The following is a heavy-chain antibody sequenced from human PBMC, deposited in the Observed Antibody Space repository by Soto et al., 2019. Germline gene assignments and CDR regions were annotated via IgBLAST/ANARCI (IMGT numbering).Heavy chain of an antibody. D-gene: IGHD5-18*01. CDR3: AREERGYSYGFLDY. J-gene: IGHJ4*02. V-gene: IGHV3-30-3*01. CDR1: GFTFSSYA. Sequence: GGSLRLSCAASGFTFSSYAMHWVRQAPGKGLEWVAVISYDGSNKYYADSVKGRFTISRDNSKNTLYLQMNSLRAEDTAVYYCAREERGYSYGFLDYWGQGTLVTVSS. CDR2: ISYDGSNK.